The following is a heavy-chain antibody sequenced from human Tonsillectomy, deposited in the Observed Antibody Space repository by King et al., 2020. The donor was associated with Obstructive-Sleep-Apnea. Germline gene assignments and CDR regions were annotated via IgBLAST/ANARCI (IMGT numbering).Heavy chain of an antibody. CDR3: ARDISGGYDY. V-gene: IGHV1-2*04. D-gene: IGHD2-15*01. CDR2: INPKSGGT. J-gene: IGHJ4*02. Sequence: QLVQSGAEVKKPGASVKVSCKASGYTFTGYYIHWVRQAPGQGLELMGWINPKSGGTNYAQNFQGWVTMTRDTSISTAYMELRSLRSDDTAVYFCARDISGGYDYGGRGTPVTVSS. CDR1: GYTFTGYY.